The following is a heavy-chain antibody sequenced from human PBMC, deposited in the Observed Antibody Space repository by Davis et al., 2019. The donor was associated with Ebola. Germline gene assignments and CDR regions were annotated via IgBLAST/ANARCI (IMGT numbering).Heavy chain of an antibody. Sequence: PGGSLRLSCAASGFTFSDYYMTWVRQAPGKGLEWISYISTSSFTIYYAASVKGRFTISRDNAKNSLYLQMNSLRAEDTALYYCARDHYNNSLNDAFDVWGQGTMVTVSS. CDR3: ARDHYNNSLNDAFDV. D-gene: IGHD6-6*01. V-gene: IGHV3-11*04. CDR1: GFTFSDYY. J-gene: IGHJ3*01. CDR2: ISTSSFTI.